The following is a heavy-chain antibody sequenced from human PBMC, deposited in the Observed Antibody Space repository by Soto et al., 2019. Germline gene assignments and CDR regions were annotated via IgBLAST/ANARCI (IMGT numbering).Heavy chain of an antibody. V-gene: IGHV4-59*08. CDR1: GGSLGNSY. Sequence: SETLSLTCTVSGGSLGNSYWSWIRQSPGKGLEWIGYIYYSGSSNYNPSLKSRVSISVDTSKNQFSLKLSSVTAADTAVYYCARVYMVRGTIITYFDYWGQGTLVTVSS. CDR2: IYYSGSS. D-gene: IGHD3-10*01. J-gene: IGHJ4*02. CDR3: ARVYMVRGTIITYFDY.